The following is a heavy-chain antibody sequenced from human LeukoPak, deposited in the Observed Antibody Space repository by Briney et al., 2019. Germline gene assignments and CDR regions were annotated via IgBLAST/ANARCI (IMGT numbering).Heavy chain of an antibody. CDR3: AREGDYYFDY. J-gene: IGHJ4*02. CDR2: IYHSGST. D-gene: IGHD3-16*01. Sequence: SETLSLTCTVSGYSISSGYYWGWIRQPPGKGLEWIGSIYHSGSTYYNPSLKSRVTISVDTSKNQFSLKLSSVTAADTAVYYCAREGDYYFDYWGQGTLVNVSS. V-gene: IGHV4-38-2*02. CDR1: GYSISSGYY.